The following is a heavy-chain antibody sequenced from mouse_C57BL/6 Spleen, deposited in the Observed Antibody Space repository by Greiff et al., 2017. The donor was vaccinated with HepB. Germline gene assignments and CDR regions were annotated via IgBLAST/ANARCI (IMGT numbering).Heavy chain of an antibody. D-gene: IGHD2-4*01. CDR3: AGTMITTMSDWYFDV. CDR2: IWSGGST. CDR1: GFSLTSYG. J-gene: IGHJ1*03. Sequence: VQLQQSGPGLVQPSQSLSITCTVSGFSLTSYGVHWVRQSPGKGLEWLGVIWSGGSTDYNAAFISRLSISKDNSKRQVFFKMNSLQADDTAIYYCAGTMITTMSDWYFDVWGTGTTVTVSS. V-gene: IGHV2-2*01.